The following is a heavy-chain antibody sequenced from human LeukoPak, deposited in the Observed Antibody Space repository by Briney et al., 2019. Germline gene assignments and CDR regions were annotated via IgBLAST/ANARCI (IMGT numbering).Heavy chain of an antibody. CDR1: GYTFTGYG. CDR2: INTYSGDT. V-gene: IGHV1-18*01. CDR3: ARSSVVVLAKYFDY. D-gene: IGHD2-15*01. Sequence: ASVKVSCKASGYTFTGYGISWVRQAPGQGLEWMGWINTYSGDTYYSQKLQGRVTMTSDTSTSTDYMELRSLTSDDTAVYYCARSSVVVLAKYFDYWGQGTLVTVSS. J-gene: IGHJ4*02.